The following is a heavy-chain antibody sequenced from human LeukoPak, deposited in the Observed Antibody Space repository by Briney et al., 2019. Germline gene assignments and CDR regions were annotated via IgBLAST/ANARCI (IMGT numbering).Heavy chain of an antibody. V-gene: IGHV4-4*02. D-gene: IGHD2-2*01. CDR1: AGSISSSNW. Sequence: PSETLSLTCSVSAGSISSSNWWSWVRQSPVKGLEWIGEIYLYGTTNYNPSLKSRVTISVDTSKNQFSLKLSSVTAADTAVYYCARAHPRLVPADRQSKKLRPLVDYWGQGTLVTVSS. CDR2: IYLYGTT. CDR3: ARAHPRLVPADRQSKKLRPLVDY. J-gene: IGHJ4*02.